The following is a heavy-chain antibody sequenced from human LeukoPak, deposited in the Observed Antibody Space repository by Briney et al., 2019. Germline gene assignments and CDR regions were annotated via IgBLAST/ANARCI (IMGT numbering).Heavy chain of an antibody. V-gene: IGHV4-31*03. CDR2: IYCSGST. CDR3: AREKRPYDSSGYYPGDYYYYGMDV. D-gene: IGHD3-22*01. CDR1: GGSISSGGYY. Sequence: SQTLSLTCTVSGGSISSGGYYWSWIRQHPGTGLEWIGYIYCSGSTYYNPSLKSRVTISVDTSKNQFSLKLSSVTAADTAVYYCAREKRPYDSSGYYPGDYYYYGMDVWGQGTTVTVSS. J-gene: IGHJ6*02.